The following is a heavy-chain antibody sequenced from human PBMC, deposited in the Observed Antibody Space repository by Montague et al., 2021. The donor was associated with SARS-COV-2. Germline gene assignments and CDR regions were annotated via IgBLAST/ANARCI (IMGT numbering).Heavy chain of an antibody. J-gene: IGHJ4*02. D-gene: IGHD3-10*01. CDR3: ARHADWMVWTGELTELER. V-gene: IGHV4-34*01. Sequence: SETLSLTCAVYGGSFSGYYWSRIRQPPGKGLEWIGEINHSGSTNYNPSLKSRVTISVDTSKNQFSLKVRSIIAADTAVYYCARHADWMVWTGELTELERWDQGTLVSVSS. CDR2: INHSGST. CDR1: GGSFSGYY.